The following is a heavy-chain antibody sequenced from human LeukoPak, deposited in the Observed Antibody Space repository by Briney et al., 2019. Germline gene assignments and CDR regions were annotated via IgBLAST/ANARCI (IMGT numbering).Heavy chain of an antibody. CDR1: GGSITSSSYY. CDR2: INRGGST. Sequence: SETLSLTCSVSGGSITSSSYYWAWIRQPPGKGLEWIGEINRGGSTNYNPSLKSRVTISLDTSKNQFSLKLTSVSAADTAVYYCARGYGSGSYFNYWGQGTLVTVSS. D-gene: IGHD3-10*01. J-gene: IGHJ4*02. CDR3: ARGYGSGSYFNY. V-gene: IGHV4-39*07.